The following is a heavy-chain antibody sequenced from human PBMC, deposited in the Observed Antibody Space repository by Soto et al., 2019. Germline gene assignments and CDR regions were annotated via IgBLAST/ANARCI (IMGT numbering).Heavy chain of an antibody. J-gene: IGHJ5*02. CDR3: ATAIYGGNSNWFDP. V-gene: IGHV1-24*01. Sequence: ASVKVSCKVSGYTLTELSMHWVRQALGKGLEWMGGFDPEDGETIYAQKFQGRVTMTEDTSTDTAYMELSSLRSEDTAVYYCATAIYGGNSNWFDPWGQGTLVTVSS. CDR2: FDPEDGET. D-gene: IGHD4-17*01. CDR1: GYTLTELS.